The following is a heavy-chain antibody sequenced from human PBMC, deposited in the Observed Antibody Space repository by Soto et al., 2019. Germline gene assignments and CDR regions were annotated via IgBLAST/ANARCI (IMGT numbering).Heavy chain of an antibody. CDR1: GDSINNYY. D-gene: IGHD3-22*01. CDR2: VFHSGDT. Sequence: SETLSLTCTVSGDSINNYYWSWIRQPPGKRLEWIGEVFHSGDTTYTPSLRSRVTISVDKSKNQFSLKLNSVTAADTAVYYCARLIYDSRLNYFYFDFWGQGALVTVSS. J-gene: IGHJ4*02. V-gene: IGHV4-59*12. CDR3: ARLIYDSRLNYFYFDF.